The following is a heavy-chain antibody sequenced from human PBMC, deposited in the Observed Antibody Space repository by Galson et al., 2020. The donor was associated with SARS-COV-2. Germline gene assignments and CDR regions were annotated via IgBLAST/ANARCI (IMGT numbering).Heavy chain of an antibody. CDR1: GGSISIFY. CDR3: ARVGHLAFDY. Sequence: SETLSLTFTVSGGSISIFYWSWIRQPPGKGLEWIGYISYTGSTNYTPSLKSRVTIAVDTSKNQFSLNLSSVTAADTAVYYCARVGHLAFDYWGQGSLVTVSS. V-gene: IGHV4-59*01. D-gene: IGHD3-10*01. J-gene: IGHJ4*02. CDR2: ISYTGST.